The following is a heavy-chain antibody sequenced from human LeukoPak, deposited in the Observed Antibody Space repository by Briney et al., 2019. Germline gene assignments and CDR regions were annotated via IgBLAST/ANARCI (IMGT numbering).Heavy chain of an antibody. J-gene: IGHJ4*02. CDR2: IYSGVSK. CDR1: GFILSSKY. Sequence: PGGSLSLSCAPSGFILSSKYMSWVRQAPGNGLEWVAVIYSGVSKYYATYCEGRFTISTDNSKNTVYLQMNSLRVEDTAVYYCARAGPIDYWGQGTLVTVSS. V-gene: IGHV3-53*01. CDR3: ARAGPIDY.